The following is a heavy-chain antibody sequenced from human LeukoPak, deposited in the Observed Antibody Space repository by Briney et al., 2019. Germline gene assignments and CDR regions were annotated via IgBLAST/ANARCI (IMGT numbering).Heavy chain of an antibody. CDR3: ARGPTTRIQLWYYDS. D-gene: IGHD5-18*01. V-gene: IGHV6-1*01. CDR1: GDSFSSNSAA. J-gene: IGHJ4*02. CDR2: TYYRSQWYN. Sequence: SQTLSLTCAISGDSFSSNSAAWNWIRQSPSRGLEWLGRTYYRSQWYNDYAVSVKSRITINPDTSKNQFSLQLNSVTPEDTAVYYCARGPTTRIQLWYYDSRGQGTLVTVSS.